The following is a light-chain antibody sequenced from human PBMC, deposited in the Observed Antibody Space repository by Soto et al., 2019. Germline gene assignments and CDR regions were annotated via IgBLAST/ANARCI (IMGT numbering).Light chain of an antibody. CDR3: GSYTSSTTLV. CDR2: DVS. Sequence: QSALTQPASVSGSPGQSITISCTGTSSDVGGYNYVSWYQQHPGKAPKLMIYDVSNRPSGVSSRFSGSKSSNTASLTISGLQPEDEADYYCGSYTSSTTLVFGGGTKLTVL. V-gene: IGLV2-14*01. J-gene: IGLJ2*01. CDR1: SSDVGGYNY.